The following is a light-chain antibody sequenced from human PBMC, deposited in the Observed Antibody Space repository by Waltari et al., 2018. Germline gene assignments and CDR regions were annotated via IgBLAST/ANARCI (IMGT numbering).Light chain of an antibody. Sequence: EIVLTQSPGTLSLSPGERATLSCRASQSVSSSYLAWYQQKPGQAPRLLIYGASSRATGIPDRFSGSGSGTEFTLTISRLGPEDFAVYYCQQYGSSLTWTFGQGTKVEIK. CDR1: QSVSSSY. V-gene: IGKV3-20*01. CDR2: GAS. J-gene: IGKJ1*01. CDR3: QQYGSSLTWT.